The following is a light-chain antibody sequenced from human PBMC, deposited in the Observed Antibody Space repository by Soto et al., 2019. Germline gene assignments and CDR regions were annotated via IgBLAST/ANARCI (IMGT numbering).Light chain of an antibody. CDR1: QGLSGS. V-gene: IGKV1-12*01. CDR2: VTS. Sequence: DIQMTQSPSSVSASVGDRVTITCRASQGLSGSLAWYQQKPGKAPKLLIYVTSSLQSGVPSRFSGSASGTDFTLTIDSLQPEDLATYYCQQGHSWSLTFGQGTRLEIK. J-gene: IGKJ5*01. CDR3: QQGHSWSLT.